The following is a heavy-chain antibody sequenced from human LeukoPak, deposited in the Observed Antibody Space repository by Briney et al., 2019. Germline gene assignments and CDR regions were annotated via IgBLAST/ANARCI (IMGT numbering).Heavy chain of an antibody. CDR1: GFTFTSSA. V-gene: IGHV1-58*01. CDR3: AVTARVAAADYFDY. CDR2: IVVGSGNT. D-gene: IGHD6-13*01. J-gene: IGHJ4*02. Sequence: ASVKVSCKASGFTFTSSAVQWVRQARGQRLEWIGWIVVGSGNTSYAQKFQERVTITRDMSTSTAYMELSSLRSEDTAVYYCAVTARVAAADYFDYWGQGTLVTVSS.